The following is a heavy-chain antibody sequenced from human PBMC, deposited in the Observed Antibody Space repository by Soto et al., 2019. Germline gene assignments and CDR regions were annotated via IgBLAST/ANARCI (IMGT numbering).Heavy chain of an antibody. J-gene: IGHJ6*03. CDR3: ARAPPYYYYMDV. CDR1: GVSISSYY. Sequence: SETLSLTCTVSGVSISSYYWSWIRQPPGKGLEWIAYIYNSGTTNYNPSLKSRVTISVDTSKTQLSLKLTSVTAADTAVYYCARAPPYYYYMDVWGKGTTVTVSS. V-gene: IGHV4-59*01. CDR2: IYNSGTT.